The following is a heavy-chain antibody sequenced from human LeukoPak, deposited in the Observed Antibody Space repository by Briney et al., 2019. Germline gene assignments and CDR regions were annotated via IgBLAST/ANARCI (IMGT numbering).Heavy chain of an antibody. D-gene: IGHD6-13*01. CDR1: GYSFTSYW. V-gene: IGHV5-51*01. J-gene: IGHJ6*02. CDR2: IYPGDSDT. CDR3: ARHLTAAAGNYGMDV. Sequence: GESLQISCQGSGYSFTSYWIGWVRQMPGKGLEWMGIIYPGDSDTRYSPSFQGQVTISADKSISTAYLQWSSLKASDTAMYYCARHLTAAAGNYGMDVWGQGTTVTVSS.